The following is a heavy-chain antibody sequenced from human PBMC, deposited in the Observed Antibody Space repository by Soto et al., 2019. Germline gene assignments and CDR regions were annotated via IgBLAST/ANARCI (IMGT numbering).Heavy chain of an antibody. Sequence: LSRTCTVSGGSISSGDYYWSWIRHPPGKGLEWIGYIYYSGSTYYNPSLKSRVTISVDTSKNQFSLKLSSVTAADTAVYYCARGDYYGSGSYFDYWGQGTLVTVSS. D-gene: IGHD3-10*01. CDR2: IYYSGST. V-gene: IGHV4-30-4*01. CDR3: ARGDYYGSGSYFDY. J-gene: IGHJ4*02. CDR1: GGSISSGDYY.